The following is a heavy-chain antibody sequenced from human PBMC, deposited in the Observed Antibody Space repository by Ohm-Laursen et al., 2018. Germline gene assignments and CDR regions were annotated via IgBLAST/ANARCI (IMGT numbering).Heavy chain of an antibody. CDR2: IYYSGST. Sequence: SETLSLTCTVSGGSISSGGYYWSWIRQHPGKGLEWIGYIYYSGSTNYNPSLKSRVTISVDTSKNQFSLKLSSVTAADTAVYYCARGVAGATHYYYYGMDVWGQGTTVTVSS. D-gene: IGHD1-26*01. V-gene: IGHV4-61*08. CDR1: GGSISSGGYY. CDR3: ARGVAGATHYYYYGMDV. J-gene: IGHJ6*02.